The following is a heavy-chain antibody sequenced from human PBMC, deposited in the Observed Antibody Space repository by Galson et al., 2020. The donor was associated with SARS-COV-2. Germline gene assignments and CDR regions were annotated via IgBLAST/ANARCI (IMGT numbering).Heavy chain of an antibody. CDR3: AKDPEMATRYSYFDY. V-gene: IGHV3-43*01. CDR2: ISWDGGST. J-gene: IGHJ4*02. D-gene: IGHD5-12*01. Sequence: GGSLRLSCAASASTFDVYTTHWVSQAPGKGLEWVSPISWDGGSTYYADSVKGRFTISRDNSKNSLYLQMNSLRTEDTALYYCAKDPEMATRYSYFDYWGQGTLVTVSS. CDR1: ASTFDVYT.